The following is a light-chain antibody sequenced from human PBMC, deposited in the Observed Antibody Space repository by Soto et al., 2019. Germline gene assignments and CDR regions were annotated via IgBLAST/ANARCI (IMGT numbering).Light chain of an antibody. CDR3: AAWDDSLNGVL. CDR1: SSNIGSNT. Sequence: QAVVTQPPSASGTPGQRVTISCSGSSSNIGSNTVNWYQQLPGPAPKFLIYKNNQRPSGLPDRFAGSKSGTSASLAISGLQSEDEADYYCAAWDDSLNGVLFGGGTKLTVL. V-gene: IGLV1-44*01. J-gene: IGLJ2*01. CDR2: KNN.